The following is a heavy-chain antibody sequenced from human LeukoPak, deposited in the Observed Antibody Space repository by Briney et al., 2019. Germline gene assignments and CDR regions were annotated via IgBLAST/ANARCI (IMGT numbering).Heavy chain of an antibody. D-gene: IGHD3-16*01. CDR3: ARRLRPSASSPLDY. V-gene: IGHV3-48*02. CDR1: GFTFSSYS. Sequence: PGGSLRLSCAASGFTFSSYSMNWVRQAPGKGLEWVSYISSSSSTIYYADSVKGRFTISRDNAKNSLFLEMNSLRDEDTAVYYCARRLRPSASSPLDYWGQGTLVTVSS. CDR2: ISSSSSTI. J-gene: IGHJ4*02.